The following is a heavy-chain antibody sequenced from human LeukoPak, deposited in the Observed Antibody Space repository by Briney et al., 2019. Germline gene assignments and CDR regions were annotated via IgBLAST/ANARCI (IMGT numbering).Heavy chain of an antibody. CDR3: ARRASYLGNYYYYYMDV. J-gene: IGHJ6*03. Sequence: SETLSVTCTVSGGSISSYYWSWIRQPAGKGLEWIGRIYTSGSTNYNPSLKSRVTMSVDTSKNQFSLKLSSVTAADTAVYYCARRASYLGNYYYYYMDVWGKGTTVTISS. V-gene: IGHV4-4*07. CDR1: GGSISSYY. D-gene: IGHD3-16*02. CDR2: IYTSGST.